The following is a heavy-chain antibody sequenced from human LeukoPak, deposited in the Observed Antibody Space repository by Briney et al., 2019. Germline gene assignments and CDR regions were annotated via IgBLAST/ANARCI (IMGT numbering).Heavy chain of an antibody. J-gene: IGHJ5*02. Sequence: GESLKISCKGSGYTFTNFWIGWVRQMPGEGLEWMGIIYPGDSDIRYSPSFKGQVTISADKSISTAYLQWSSLKASDTAMYYCARRDGGIYFPWGQGTLVTVSS. D-gene: IGHD4/OR15-4a*01. CDR2: IYPGDSDI. CDR3: ARRDGGIYFP. V-gene: IGHV5-51*01. CDR1: GYTFTNFW.